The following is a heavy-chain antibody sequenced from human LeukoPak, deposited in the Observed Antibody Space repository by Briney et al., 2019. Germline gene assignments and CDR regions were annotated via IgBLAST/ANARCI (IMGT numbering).Heavy chain of an antibody. Sequence: PGGSLRLSCAASGFSFSSYWMGWVRQAPGKGLEWVANIKQDGSEKYYVDSVKGRFTISRDNAKNSLYLQMNSLRAEDTAVYYCARERLAVVGTRNLDVWGQGTTVTVSS. CDR3: ARERLAVVGTRNLDV. CDR1: GFSFSSYW. V-gene: IGHV3-7*03. D-gene: IGHD6-19*01. J-gene: IGHJ6*02. CDR2: IKQDGSEK.